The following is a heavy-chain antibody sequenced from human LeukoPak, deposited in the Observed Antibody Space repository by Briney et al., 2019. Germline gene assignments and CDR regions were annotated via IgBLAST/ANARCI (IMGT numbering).Heavy chain of an antibody. J-gene: IGHJ4*02. CDR3: ARGWVAGNGYFAY. V-gene: IGHV1-69*05. Sequence: GSSVKGSCKASVGTFSSYAISWVRQAPGQGLEWMGGIIPIFGTANYAQKFQGRVTMTRNTSISTAYMELSRLSSDDTAVYYCARGWVAGNGYFAYWGQGTLVTVSS. D-gene: IGHD6-19*01. CDR2: IIPIFGTA. CDR1: VGTFSSYA.